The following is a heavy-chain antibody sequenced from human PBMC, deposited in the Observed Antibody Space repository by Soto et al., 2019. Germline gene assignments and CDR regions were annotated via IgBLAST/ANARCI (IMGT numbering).Heavy chain of an antibody. CDR3: ARDADGDTGHFDY. D-gene: IGHD4-17*01. Sequence: LRLSCAASGFTFSTSGMHWVRQAPGKGLEWVALIWYDGSNEYYADSVKGRFTVSRDNSKNTLYLQMISLRAEDTAVYYCARDADGDTGHFDYWGQGTLVTVSS. CDR1: GFTFSTSG. CDR2: IWYDGSNE. J-gene: IGHJ4*02. V-gene: IGHV3-33*01.